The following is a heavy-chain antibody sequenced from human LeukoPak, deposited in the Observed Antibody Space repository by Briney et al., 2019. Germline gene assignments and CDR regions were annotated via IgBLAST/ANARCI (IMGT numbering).Heavy chain of an antibody. CDR3: TTRINYYGSGSYSQDYYYGMDV. CDR1: GFTFSGSA. CDR2: IRSKANSYAT. J-gene: IGHJ6*02. D-gene: IGHD3-10*01. V-gene: IGHV3-73*01. Sequence: PGGSLRLSCAASGFTFSGSAMHWVRQASGKGLEWVGRIRSKANSYATAYAASVKGRFTISRDDSKNTAYLQMNSLKTEDTAVYYCTTRINYYGSGSYSQDYYYGMDVWGQGTTVTVSS.